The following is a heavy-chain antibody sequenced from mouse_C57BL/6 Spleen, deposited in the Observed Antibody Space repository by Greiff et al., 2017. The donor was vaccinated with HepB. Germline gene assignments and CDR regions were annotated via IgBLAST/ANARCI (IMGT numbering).Heavy chain of an antibody. Sequence: EVNLVESGGGLVQPKGSLKLSCAASGFSFNTYAMNWVRQAPGKGLEWVARIRSKSNNYATYYADSVKDRFTISRDDSESMLYLQMNNLKTEDTAMYYCVRHGPLYYDYDYYAMDYWGQGTSVTVSS. J-gene: IGHJ4*01. V-gene: IGHV10-1*01. CDR2: IRSKSNNYAT. CDR3: VRHGPLYYDYDYYAMDY. CDR1: GFSFNTYA. D-gene: IGHD2-4*01.